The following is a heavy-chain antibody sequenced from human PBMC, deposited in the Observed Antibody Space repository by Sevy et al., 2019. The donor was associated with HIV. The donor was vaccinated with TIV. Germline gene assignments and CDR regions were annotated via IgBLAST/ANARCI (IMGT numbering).Heavy chain of an antibody. V-gene: IGHV1-8*02. J-gene: IGHJ6*02. CDR2: MSPKSGNK. D-gene: IGHD3-3*01. CDR3: ASGGSGDVWNYEYYYYGMDV. Sequence: ASVKVSCKASGDTFTTYDINWVRQATGQGLEGMGWMSPKSGNKGFAQKFQGRLTMTRETSISTAYMELSSQRSEDTAVYYIASGGSGDVWNYEYYYYGMDVWGQGTTVTVSS. CDR1: GDTFTTYD.